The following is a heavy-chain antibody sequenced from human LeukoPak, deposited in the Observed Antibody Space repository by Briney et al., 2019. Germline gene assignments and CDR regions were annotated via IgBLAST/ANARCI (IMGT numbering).Heavy chain of an antibody. Sequence: GGSLRLSCAASGFTFSSYSMNWVRQAPGKGLEWVSSISSSSSYIYYADSVKGRFTISRDNAKNSLYLQMNSLRAEDTAVYCCARDSTYYDFWSDYLGAPMDVWGKGTTVTVSS. CDR3: ARDSTYYDFWSDYLGAPMDV. CDR2: ISSSSSYI. D-gene: IGHD3-3*01. CDR1: GFTFSSYS. V-gene: IGHV3-21*01. J-gene: IGHJ6*04.